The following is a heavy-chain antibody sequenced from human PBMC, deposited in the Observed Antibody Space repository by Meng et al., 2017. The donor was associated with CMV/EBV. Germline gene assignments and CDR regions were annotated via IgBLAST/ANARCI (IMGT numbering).Heavy chain of an antibody. V-gene: IGHV3-23*01. J-gene: IGHJ3*02. D-gene: IGHD6-25*01. CDR2: ISGSGGST. CDR1: GFTFSSYA. Sequence: GESLKISCAASGFTFSSYAMSWVRQAPGKGLEWVSAISGSGGSTYYADSVKGRFTISRDNSKNTLYLQMNSPRAEDTAVYYCAKTGTGSIAADAFDIWGQGTMVTVSS. CDR3: AKTGTGSIAADAFDI.